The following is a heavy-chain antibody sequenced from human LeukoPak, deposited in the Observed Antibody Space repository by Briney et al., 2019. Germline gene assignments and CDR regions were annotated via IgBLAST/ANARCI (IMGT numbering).Heavy chain of an antibody. V-gene: IGHV4-39*01. Sequence: SETLSLTCTVSGVSISSSSYYWGWIRQPPGKGLEWIGSIYYSGSTYYNPSLKSRVTISVDTSKNQFSLKLSSVTAADTAVYYCARPSSGSYDDYWGQGTLVTVSS. J-gene: IGHJ4*02. CDR1: GVSISSSSYY. CDR3: ARPSSGSYDDY. D-gene: IGHD1-26*01. CDR2: IYYSGST.